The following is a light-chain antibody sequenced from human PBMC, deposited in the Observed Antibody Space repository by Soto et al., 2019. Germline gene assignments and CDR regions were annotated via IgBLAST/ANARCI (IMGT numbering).Light chain of an antibody. CDR1: QSVSRN. J-gene: IGKJ4*01. CDR2: VAS. V-gene: IGKV3-15*01. CDR3: QQYNKWPLT. Sequence: EIVMTQSPATLSVSPGERVTLSCRASQSVSRNLAWYQQKVGQAPRLLIYVASTRATGIPARFSGSGSGTEFTLTISSLQSEDFAVYYCQQYNKWPLTFGGGTKVEIK.